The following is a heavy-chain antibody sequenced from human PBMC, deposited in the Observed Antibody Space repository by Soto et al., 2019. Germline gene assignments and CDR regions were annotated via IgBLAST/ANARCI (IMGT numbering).Heavy chain of an antibody. Sequence: GGSLRLSCAASGFTFSSYAMSWVRQAPGKGLEWVSAISGSDGSTYYADSVKGRFTTSRDNSKNTLYLQMNSLRAEDTAVYYCAKDLLGFGEFHYGMDVWGQGTTVTVSS. V-gene: IGHV3-23*01. J-gene: IGHJ6*02. CDR2: ISGSDGST. CDR1: GFTFSSYA. CDR3: AKDLLGFGEFHYGMDV. D-gene: IGHD3-10*01.